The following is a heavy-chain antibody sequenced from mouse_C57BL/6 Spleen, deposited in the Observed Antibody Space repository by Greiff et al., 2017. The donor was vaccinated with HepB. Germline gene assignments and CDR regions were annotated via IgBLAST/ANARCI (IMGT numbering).Heavy chain of an antibody. Sequence: QVQLQQPGAELVRPGSSVKLSCKASGYTFTSYWMHWVKQRPIQGLEWIGNIDPSDCETHYNQKFKDKATLTVDKSSSTAYMQLSSLTSEDSAVYYCARRDYGAMDYWGQGTSVTVSS. J-gene: IGHJ4*01. CDR1: GYTFTSYW. CDR2: IDPSDCET. D-gene: IGHD1-1*02. V-gene: IGHV1-52*01. CDR3: ARRDYGAMDY.